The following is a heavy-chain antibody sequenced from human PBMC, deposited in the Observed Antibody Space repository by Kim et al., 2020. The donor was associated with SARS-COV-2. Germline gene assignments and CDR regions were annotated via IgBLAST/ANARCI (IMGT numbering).Heavy chain of an antibody. Sequence: PSLQSRVTISVDASKNQFTRKLSSVTAADTAVYYCARARITMIVVDAFDIWGQGTMVTVSS. J-gene: IGHJ3*02. V-gene: IGHV4-31*02. CDR3: ARARITMIVVDAFDI. D-gene: IGHD3-22*01.